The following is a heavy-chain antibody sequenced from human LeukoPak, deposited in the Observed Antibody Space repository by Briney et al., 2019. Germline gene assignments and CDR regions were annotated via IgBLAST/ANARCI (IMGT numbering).Heavy chain of an antibody. D-gene: IGHD3-3*01. CDR3: AGRDLEWPFMDV. J-gene: IGHJ6*02. CDR1: GYTFTSYY. CDR2: ISAYNGNT. V-gene: IGHV1-18*04. Sequence: GASVKVSCKASGYTFTSYYMHWVRQAPGQGLEWMGWISAYNGNTNYAQKLQGRVTMTTDTSTSTAYMELRSLRSDDTAVYYCAGRDLEWPFMDVWGQGTTVTVSS.